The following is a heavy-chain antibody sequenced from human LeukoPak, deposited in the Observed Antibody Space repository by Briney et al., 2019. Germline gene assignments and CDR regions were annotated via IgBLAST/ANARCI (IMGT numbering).Heavy chain of an antibody. CDR3: ARVRKDNWFDP. CDR1: GFAFSSYW. V-gene: IGHV3-7*01. CDR2: IKQDGSEK. J-gene: IGHJ5*02. D-gene: IGHD1-14*01. Sequence: PGGSLRLSCVASGFAFSSYWMSWVRQAPGKGLEWVANIKQDGSEKYYVDSVKGRFTISRDNAKNSLYLQMNSLRAEDTAVYYCARVRKDNWFDPWGQGTLVTVSS.